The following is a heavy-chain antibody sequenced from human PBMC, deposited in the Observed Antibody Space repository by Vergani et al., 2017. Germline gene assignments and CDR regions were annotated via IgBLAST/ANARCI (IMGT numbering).Heavy chain of an antibody. CDR3: ARAEVRFLEWVEWGDYYYGMDV. V-gene: IGHV1-69*06. CDR1: GGTFRSYA. Sequence: QVQLVQSGAEVKKPGSSVKVSCKASGGTFRSYAISWVRQAPGQGLEWMGGIIPILGTANYAQKFQGRVTMTTDTSTSTAYMELRSLRSDDTAVYYCARAEVRFLEWVEWGDYYYGMDVWGQGP. D-gene: IGHD3-3*01. J-gene: IGHJ6*02. CDR2: IIPILGTA.